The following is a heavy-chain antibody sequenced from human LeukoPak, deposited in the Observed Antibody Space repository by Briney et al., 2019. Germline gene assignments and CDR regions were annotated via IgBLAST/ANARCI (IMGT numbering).Heavy chain of an antibody. CDR2: INAGNGNT. CDR1: GYTFTSYG. D-gene: IGHD6-13*01. J-gene: IGHJ3*02. Sequence: GASVKVSCKASGYTFTSYGISWVRQAPGQGLEWMGWINAGNGNTKYSQKFQGRVTITRDTSASTAYMELSSLRSEDTAVYYCAREGAGIAAAVRAFDIWGQGTMVTVSS. V-gene: IGHV1-3*01. CDR3: AREGAGIAAAVRAFDI.